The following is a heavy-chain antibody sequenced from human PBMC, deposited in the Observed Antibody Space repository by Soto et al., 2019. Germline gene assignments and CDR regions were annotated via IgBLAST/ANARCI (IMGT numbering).Heavy chain of an antibody. CDR1: GFSFSSYA. D-gene: IGHD3-10*01. Sequence: GVSLRLSCAASGFSFSSYAMSWFRQAPGKGLEWVSAISGSGGSTYYADSVKGRFTISRDNSKNTLYLQMNSLRAEDTAVYYCAKDPRAFLWYGEPVFEDWGQGTLVNVSS. J-gene: IGHJ4*02. CDR3: AKDPRAFLWYGEPVFED. CDR2: ISGSGGST. V-gene: IGHV3-23*01.